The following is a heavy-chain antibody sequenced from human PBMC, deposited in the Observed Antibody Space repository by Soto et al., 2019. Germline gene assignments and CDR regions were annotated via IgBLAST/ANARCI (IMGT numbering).Heavy chain of an antibody. CDR3: ARMGSGSANAFDI. CDR1: GYSISSSDW. Sequence: SETLSLTCAVSGYSISSSDWWGWIRQPPGNGLEWIGYIYYTGSTYYNPSLKSRVTMSVDTSKNQFSLKLRSVTAVDTAVYYCARMGSGSANAFDIWGQGTMVTVSS. V-gene: IGHV4-28*01. CDR2: IYYTGST. J-gene: IGHJ3*02. D-gene: IGHD1-26*01.